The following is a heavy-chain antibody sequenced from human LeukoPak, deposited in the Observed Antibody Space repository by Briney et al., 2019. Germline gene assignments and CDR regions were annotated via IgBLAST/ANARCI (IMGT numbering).Heavy chain of an antibody. Sequence: SQTLSLTCTVSGGSISSGGCYWRWIRQPAGKGLEWIGRIYTSGSTNYNPTLKSRVTISADTSKNQFSLKLSSVTAADTAVYYCARQRGTPPYRFEPWGQGTLVTVSS. J-gene: IGHJ5*02. D-gene: IGHD6-25*01. CDR3: ARQRGTPPYRFEP. CDR2: IYTSGST. CDR1: GGSISSGGCY. V-gene: IGHV4-61*02.